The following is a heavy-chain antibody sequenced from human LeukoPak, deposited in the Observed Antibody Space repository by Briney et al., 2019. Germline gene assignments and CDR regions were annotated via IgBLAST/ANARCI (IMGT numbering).Heavy chain of an antibody. CDR2: IPYDGINK. CDR1: GSTFSNYG. D-gene: IGHD1-26*01. CDR3: ARDKKWELLQDDY. Sequence: GGSLSLSCTTSGSTFSNYGMHWVRQAPGKGPEWVAFIPYDGINKYYADSVKGRFTISRDNAKNSLYLQMNSLRAEDTAVYYCARDKKWELLQDDYWGQGTLVTVSS. V-gene: IGHV3-30*12. J-gene: IGHJ4*02.